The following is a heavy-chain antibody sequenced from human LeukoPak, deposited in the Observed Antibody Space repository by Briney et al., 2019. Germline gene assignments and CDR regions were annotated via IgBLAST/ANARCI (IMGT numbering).Heavy chain of an antibody. D-gene: IGHD3-3*01. J-gene: IGHJ5*02. CDR1: GFTVSSNC. Sequence: PGESLRLSCAASGFTVSSNCMSWVRQAPGKGLEWVSVIYSGGSTYYADSVKGRFTISRDNAKNSLYLQMNSLRAEDTAVYYCARGGFGVVILNWFDPWGQGTLVTVSS. CDR3: ARGGFGVVILNWFDP. CDR2: IYSGGST. V-gene: IGHV3-53*01.